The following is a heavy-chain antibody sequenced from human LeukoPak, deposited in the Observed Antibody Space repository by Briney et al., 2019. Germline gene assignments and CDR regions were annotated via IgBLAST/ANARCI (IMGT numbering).Heavy chain of an antibody. CDR3: ARSSLFGLGESSFLPDY. CDR1: GYTFTSYG. J-gene: IGHJ4*02. Sequence: ASVKVSCKASGYTFTSYGISWVRQAPGQGLEWMGWISAYNGNTNYAQKLQGRVTMTTDTSTSTAYMELRSLRSDDTAVYYCARSSLFGLGESSFLPDYWGQGTLVTVSS. CDR2: ISAYNGNT. D-gene: IGHD3-16*02. V-gene: IGHV1-18*01.